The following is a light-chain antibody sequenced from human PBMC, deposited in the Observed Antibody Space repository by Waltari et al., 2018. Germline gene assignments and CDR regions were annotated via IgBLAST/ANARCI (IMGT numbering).Light chain of an antibody. CDR1: ESINSW. Sequence: DIQMTQSPSTLSASVGDRVTISCRATESINSWLAWYQQKPGKAPKLLISRSFSLERGVPSRFSGSGSGTEFILTISSLQPDDLATYHCQQYKRPPWTFGQGTKV. V-gene: IGKV1-5*03. J-gene: IGKJ1*01. CDR2: RSF. CDR3: QQYKRPPWT.